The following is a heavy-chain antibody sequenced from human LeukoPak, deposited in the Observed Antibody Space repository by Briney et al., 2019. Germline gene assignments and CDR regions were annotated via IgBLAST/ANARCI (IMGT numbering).Heavy chain of an antibody. CDR2: ISAYKGNT. Sequence: SVKVSCKASGYTFTRYGISWVRQAPGQGLEGMGWISAYKGNTNYAQKLQARVTMTTHTSTSTAYMALRSLRSDDTAVYYCARISMAGQAFDIWGQGTMVTVSS. V-gene: IGHV1-18*01. D-gene: IGHD3-10*01. J-gene: IGHJ3*02. CDR3: ARISMAGQAFDI. CDR1: GYTFTRYG.